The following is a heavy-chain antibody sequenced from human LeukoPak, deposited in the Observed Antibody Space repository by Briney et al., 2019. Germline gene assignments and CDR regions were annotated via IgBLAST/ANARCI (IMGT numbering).Heavy chain of an antibody. Sequence: ASVKVSCKASGYTFTSFYMHWVRQVPGQGLEWMGIINPSGGITMYAQKFEGRVTMTRDLSSGTVHTELSSLRSEDTAMYYCAREWGPGRSNRFQHWGQGTLVTVSA. D-gene: IGHD3-3*01. CDR2: INPSGGIT. CDR3: AREWGPGRSNRFQH. J-gene: IGHJ1*01. V-gene: IGHV1-46*01. CDR1: GYTFTSFY.